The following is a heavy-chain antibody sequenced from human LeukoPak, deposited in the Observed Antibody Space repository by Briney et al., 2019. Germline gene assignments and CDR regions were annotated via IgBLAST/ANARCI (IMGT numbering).Heavy chain of an antibody. J-gene: IGHJ4*02. CDR2: ISGSGGST. CDR3: AKGRYYYDSSALLDY. V-gene: IGHV3-23*01. Sequence: GGSLRLSCAASGFTFSSYAMSWVRQAPGKGLEWVSAISGSGGSTYYADSVKGRFTISRDNSKNTLYLQMNSLRAEDTAVYYCAKGRYYYDSSALLDYWGQGTLVTVSS. D-gene: IGHD3-22*01. CDR1: GFTFSSYA.